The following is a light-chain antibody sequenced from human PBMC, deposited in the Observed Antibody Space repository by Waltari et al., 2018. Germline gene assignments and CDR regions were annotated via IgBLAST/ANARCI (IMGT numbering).Light chain of an antibody. CDR1: GEYSAYT. J-gene: IGLJ3*02. V-gene: IGLV4-69*01. Sequence: QLVLTQSPSASASLGASVKLTCTLTGEYSAYTIAWQQLQPEKGPRYLMNVNSDGSHDKADGIPERFSGSSAGAERYLIISRLQSDDEADYFCQTWGMNIQVFGGGTRLTVL. CDR3: QTWGMNIQV. CDR2: VNSDGSH.